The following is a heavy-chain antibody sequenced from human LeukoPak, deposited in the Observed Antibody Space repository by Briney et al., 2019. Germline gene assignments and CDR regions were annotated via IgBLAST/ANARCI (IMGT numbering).Heavy chain of an antibody. CDR3: ARVRFVREQQLVRPDY. CDR2: ISAYNGNT. D-gene: IGHD6-13*01. CDR1: GYTFTSYG. Sequence: ASVKVSCKASGYTFTSYGISWVRQAPGQGLEWMGWISAYNGNTNYAQKLQGRVTMTTDTSTSTAYMELRSLRSDDTAVYYCARVRFVREQQLVRPDYRGQGTLVTVSS. J-gene: IGHJ4*02. V-gene: IGHV1-18*01.